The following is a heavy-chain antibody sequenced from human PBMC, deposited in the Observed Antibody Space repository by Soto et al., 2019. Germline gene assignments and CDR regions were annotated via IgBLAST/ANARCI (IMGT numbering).Heavy chain of an antibody. Sequence: GGSLRLSCAASGFTSSIYAMNWVRQAPGKGLEWVSLISGSGDITYYADSVKGRFTISRDNSRNTVYLQMNSLRVEDTAVYYCAKDRNDIVVVPAAINYWGQGXLVTVHS. CDR2: ISGSGDIT. V-gene: IGHV3-23*01. J-gene: IGHJ4*02. D-gene: IGHD2-2*02. CDR1: GFTSSIYA. CDR3: AKDRNDIVVVPAAINY.